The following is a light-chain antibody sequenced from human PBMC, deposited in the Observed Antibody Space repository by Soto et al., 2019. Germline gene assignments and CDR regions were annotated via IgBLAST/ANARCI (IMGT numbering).Light chain of an antibody. CDR2: DAS. Sequence: EIVLTQSPATLSLSPGERATLSCRASQSVSSYLAWYQQKPGQAPRLLIYDASNRATGIPARFSGSGSGTDFNLTISSLEPEDVAVYYCQQRSNWPTWTFGQGTKVEIK. CDR1: QSVSSY. J-gene: IGKJ1*01. CDR3: QQRSNWPTWT. V-gene: IGKV3-11*01.